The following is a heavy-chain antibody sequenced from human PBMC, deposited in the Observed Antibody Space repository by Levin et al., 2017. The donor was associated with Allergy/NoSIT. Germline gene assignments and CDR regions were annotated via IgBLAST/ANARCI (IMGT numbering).Heavy chain of an antibody. Sequence: SETLSLTCTVSGGSISSYYWSWIRQPPGKGLEWIGYIYYSGSTNYTPFLPLLFTISVDTSKNQFSLKLSSVTAADTAVYYCARGGGILTGEWHNPFDYWGQGTLVTVSS. J-gene: IGHJ4*02. D-gene: IGHD3-9*01. V-gene: IGHV4-59*01. CDR2: IYYSGST. CDR1: GGSISSYY. CDR3: ARGGGILTGEWHNPFDY.